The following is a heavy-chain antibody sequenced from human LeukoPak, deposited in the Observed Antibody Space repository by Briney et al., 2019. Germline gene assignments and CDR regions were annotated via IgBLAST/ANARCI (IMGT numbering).Heavy chain of an antibody. CDR2: IYPNSDGT. V-gene: IGHV1-2*02. J-gene: IGHJ4*02. D-gene: IGHD3-10*01. CDR1: AYTFTGYY. CDR3: ARFLRSAYYYGSGSGIDY. Sequence: ASVKVSCEASAYTFTGYYMHWVRQAPGQGLEWMGWIYPNSDGTNYAQKFQGRVTMTRDTSISTAYMELSRLRSDDTAVYYCARFLRSAYYYGSGSGIDYWGQGTLVTVSS.